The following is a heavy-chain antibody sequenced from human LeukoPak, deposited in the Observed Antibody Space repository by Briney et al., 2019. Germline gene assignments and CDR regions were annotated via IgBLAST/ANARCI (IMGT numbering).Heavy chain of an antibody. J-gene: IGHJ4*02. CDR1: GFTFTISA. D-gene: IGHD3-22*01. Sequence: ASVKVSCKASGFTFTISAIQWVRQARGQRLEWIGWIVVGSGNTNYAHKFQERVTITRDMSTSTAYMEMSSLRSEDTAVYYCAADPNYYDSSGYYLGYWGQGTLVTVSS. CDR3: AADPNYYDSSGYYLGY. V-gene: IGHV1-58*02. CDR2: IVVGSGNT.